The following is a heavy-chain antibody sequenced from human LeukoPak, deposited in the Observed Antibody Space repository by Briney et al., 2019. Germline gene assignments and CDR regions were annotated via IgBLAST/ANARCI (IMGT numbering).Heavy chain of an antibody. CDR1: GGTFSSYA. CDR3: ARDWDTAYAFDI. D-gene: IGHD5-18*01. J-gene: IGHJ3*02. Sequence: ASVKVSCKASGGTFSSYAISWVRQAPGQGLEWMGGIIPIFGTANYAQKFQGRVTITADKSTSTAYMELRSLRSDDTAVYYCARDWDTAYAFDIWGQGTMVTVSS. V-gene: IGHV1-69*06. CDR2: IIPIFGTA.